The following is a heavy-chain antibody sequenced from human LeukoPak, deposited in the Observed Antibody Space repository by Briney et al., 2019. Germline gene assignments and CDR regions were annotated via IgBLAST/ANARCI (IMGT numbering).Heavy chain of an antibody. J-gene: IGHJ3*02. CDR2: TNANNGHT. CDR3: DRRCRFCSGGSCYDAFDI. V-gene: IGHV1-18*01. D-gene: IGHD2-15*01. CDR1: GYTFTSYG. Sequence: ASAKVSCTSSGYTFTSYGIRWMRQPHAQGNGLMGLTNANNGHTNYTQKLQGRVTISTDTDTDTDYMELKRLRSSDKAAYDCDRRCRFCSGGSCYDAFDIWGQGTMVTVSS.